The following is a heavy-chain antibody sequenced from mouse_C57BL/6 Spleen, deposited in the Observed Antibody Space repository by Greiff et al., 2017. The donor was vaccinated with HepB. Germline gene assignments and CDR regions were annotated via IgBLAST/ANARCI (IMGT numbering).Heavy chain of an antibody. V-gene: IGHV1-18*01. CDR3: AREEGTAQAAFAY. CDR2: INPNNGGT. CDR1: GYTFTDYN. J-gene: IGHJ3*01. Sequence: EVQLQQSGPELVKPGASVKIPCKASGYTFTDYNMDWVKQSHGKSLEWIGGINPNNGGTIYNQKFKGKATLTVDKSSSTAYMALRSRTSEDTAVYDCAREEGTAQAAFAYWGQGTLVTVSA. D-gene: IGHD3-2*02.